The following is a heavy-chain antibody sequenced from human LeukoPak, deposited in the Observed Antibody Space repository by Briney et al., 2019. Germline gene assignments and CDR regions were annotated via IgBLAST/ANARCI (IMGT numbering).Heavy chain of an antibody. J-gene: IGHJ4*02. Sequence: GGSLRLSCAASGFTVSSNYMSWVRQAPGKGLEWVSVIYSGGSTYYADSVKGRFTISRDNSKDTLYLQMNSLRAEDTAVYYCGSSYCSSTSCYGTFDYWGQGTLVTVSS. CDR1: GFTVSSNY. V-gene: IGHV3-66*01. CDR3: GSSYCSSTSCYGTFDY. CDR2: IYSGGST. D-gene: IGHD2-2*01.